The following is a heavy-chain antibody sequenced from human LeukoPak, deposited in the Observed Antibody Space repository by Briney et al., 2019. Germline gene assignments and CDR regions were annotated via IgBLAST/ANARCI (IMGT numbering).Heavy chain of an antibody. CDR1: GYTFTSYA. V-gene: IGHV1-3*01. CDR3: AREGETNSELPSY. Sequence: GASVKVSCKASGYTFTSYAMHWVRQAPGQRLEWMGWINAGNGNTKYLQKFQGRVTITRDTSASTAYMELSSLRSEDTAVYYCAREGETNSELPSYWGQGTLVTVPS. CDR2: INAGNGNT. J-gene: IGHJ4*02. D-gene: IGHD3-16*01.